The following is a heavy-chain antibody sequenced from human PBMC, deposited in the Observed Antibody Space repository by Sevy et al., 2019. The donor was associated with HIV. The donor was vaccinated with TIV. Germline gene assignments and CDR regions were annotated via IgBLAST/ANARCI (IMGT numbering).Heavy chain of an antibody. V-gene: IGHV3-30-3*01. CDR2: ISYDGSNK. CDR1: GFTFSSYA. Sequence: GGSLRLSCAASGFTFSSYAMHWVRQAPGKGLEWVAVISYDGSNKYYADSVKGRFTISRDNSKNTLYLQMNSLRAEDTAVYYCARGEITIFGVHYYYGMDVWGQGTTVTVSS. D-gene: IGHD3-3*01. J-gene: IGHJ6*02. CDR3: ARGEITIFGVHYYYGMDV.